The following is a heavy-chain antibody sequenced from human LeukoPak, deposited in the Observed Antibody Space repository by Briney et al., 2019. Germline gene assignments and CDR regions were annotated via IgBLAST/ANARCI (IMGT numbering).Heavy chain of an antibody. CDR3: AKQDTSMDYFDY. CDR2: ISSSSSTI. V-gene: IGHV3-48*01. J-gene: IGHJ4*02. CDR1: GFTFSSYS. D-gene: IGHD5-18*01. Sequence: GGSLRLSCAASGFTFSSYSMNWVRQAPGKGLEWVSDISSSSSTIYYADSVKGRFTISRDNSKNTLYLQMNSLRAEDTAIYYCAKQDTSMDYFDYWGRGTLVSVSS.